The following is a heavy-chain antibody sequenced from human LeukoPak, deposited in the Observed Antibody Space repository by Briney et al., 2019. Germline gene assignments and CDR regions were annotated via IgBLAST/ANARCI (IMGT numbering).Heavy chain of an antibody. D-gene: IGHD5-18*01. CDR1: GFTFSSYA. CDR2: IPYDGSNK. Sequence: GGSLRLSCAASGFTFSSYAMHWVRQAPGKGLEWVAVIPYDGSNKYYADSVKGRFTISRDNSKNTLYLQMNSLRAEDTAVYYCARGRGYSYGYSYADYWGQGTLVTVSS. J-gene: IGHJ4*02. V-gene: IGHV3-30-3*01. CDR3: ARGRGYSYGYSYADY.